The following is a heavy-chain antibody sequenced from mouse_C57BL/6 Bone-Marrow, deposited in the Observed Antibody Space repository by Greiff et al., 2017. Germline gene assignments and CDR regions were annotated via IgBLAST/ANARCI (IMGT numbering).Heavy chain of an antibody. CDR1: GYTFTSYG. CDR3: ARTLDGYYPPWCAY. CDR2: IYPRSGNT. D-gene: IGHD2-3*01. J-gene: IGHJ3*01. V-gene: IGHV1-81*01. Sequence: QVQLQQSGAELARPGASVQLSCKASGYTFTSYGISWVKQRTGQGLEWIGEIYPRSGNTYYNEKFKGKATLTADKSSSTAYMELRSLTSEDSAVYFCARTLDGYYPPWCAYWGQGTLVTVSA.